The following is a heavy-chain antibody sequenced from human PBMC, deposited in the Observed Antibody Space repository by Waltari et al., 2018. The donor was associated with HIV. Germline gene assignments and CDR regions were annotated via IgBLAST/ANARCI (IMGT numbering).Heavy chain of an antibody. V-gene: IGHV3-74*01. CDR1: GFTFSSYW. CDR2: INSDERST. CDR3: AREMATTNSFDC. J-gene: IGHJ4*02. Sequence: EVQLVESGGGLVQPGGSLRLSCAASGFTFSSYWMHWVRQAPGKGLVWVSHINSDERSTSYADSVKGRFAISRDNAKNTLYLQMNSLRAEDTAVYYCAREMATTNSFDCWGQGTLVTVSS. D-gene: IGHD5-12*01.